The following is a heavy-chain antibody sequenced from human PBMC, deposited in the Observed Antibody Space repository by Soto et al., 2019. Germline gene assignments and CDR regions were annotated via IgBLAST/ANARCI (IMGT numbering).Heavy chain of an antibody. CDR2: ISPGSRYP. CDR1: GFTFGDFY. D-gene: IGHD2-15*01. CDR3: VRGGGGGLFDP. J-gene: IGHJ5*02. V-gene: IGHV3-11*06. Sequence: GGSLRLSCAGSGFTFGDFYMSWIRQAPGKGLEWLSYISPGSRYPAYADSVKGRFTISRDNAKRSLYLQMMSLTGEDTAIYYCVRGGGGGLFDPWGQGTMVTVSS.